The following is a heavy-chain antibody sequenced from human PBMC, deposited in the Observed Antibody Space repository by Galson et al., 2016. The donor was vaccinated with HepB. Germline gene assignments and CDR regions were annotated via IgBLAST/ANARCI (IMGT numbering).Heavy chain of an antibody. D-gene: IGHD3-3*01. V-gene: IGHV3-72*01. J-gene: IGHJ3*02. CDR1: GLTLSDHY. CDR3: ARDLFAGARNYTASDI. CDR2: TRNKANGYTT. Sequence: SLRLSCAVSGLTLSDHYMDWVRQAPGKRPEWIGRTRNKANGYTTEFAASVKGRFSIPRDDPKNSVHLQMNSLKTEDTAVYYCARDLFAGARNYTASDIWGQGTTVTVSS.